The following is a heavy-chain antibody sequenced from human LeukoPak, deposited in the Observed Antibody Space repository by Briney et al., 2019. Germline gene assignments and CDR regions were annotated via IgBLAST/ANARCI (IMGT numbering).Heavy chain of an antibody. CDR2: ISYDGSNK. J-gene: IGHJ4*02. CDR3: AKAPVGGGQWLVDYFHY. Sequence: PGRSLRLSCVASGFTFSSYGMHWVRQAPGKGLEWVAVISYDGSNKYYADSVKGRFTISRDNSKNTLYLQMNSLRPEDTALYYCAKAPVGGGQWLVDYFHYWGQGTLVTVSS. CDR1: GFTFSSYG. V-gene: IGHV3-30*18. D-gene: IGHD6-19*01.